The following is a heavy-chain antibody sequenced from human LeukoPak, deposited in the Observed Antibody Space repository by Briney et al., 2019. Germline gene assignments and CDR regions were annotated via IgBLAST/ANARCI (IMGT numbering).Heavy chain of an antibody. Sequence: PSETLSLTCTVSGGSISSSSYYWGWIRQPPGKGLEWVSGINWNGGSTGYADSVKGRFTISRDNAKNSLYLQMNSLRAEDTALYYCARDRPEWELPAFDIWGQGTMVTVSS. CDR3: ARDRPEWELPAFDI. CDR2: INWNGGST. D-gene: IGHD1-26*01. V-gene: IGHV3-20*04. CDR1: GGSISSSSYY. J-gene: IGHJ3*02.